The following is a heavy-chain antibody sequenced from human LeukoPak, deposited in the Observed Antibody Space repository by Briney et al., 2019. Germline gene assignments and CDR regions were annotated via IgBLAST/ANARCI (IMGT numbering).Heavy chain of an antibody. CDR2: INNGGTTT. CDR1: GFSISTFW. Sequence: TGGSLRLSCVASGFSISTFWMHWVRQVPGKGLVWVSRINNGGTTTNYADSVTGRFTISRDDAKNTVYLQMNSLRSEDTAVYYCVRDDSYYGSGTYNGMDVWGQGTTVTV. V-gene: IGHV3-74*01. D-gene: IGHD3-10*01. J-gene: IGHJ6*02. CDR3: VRDDSYYGSGTYNGMDV.